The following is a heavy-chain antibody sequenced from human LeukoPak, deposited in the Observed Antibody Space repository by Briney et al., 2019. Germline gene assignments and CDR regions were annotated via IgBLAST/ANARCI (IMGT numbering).Heavy chain of an antibody. CDR3: ARKVPLAIDY. V-gene: IGHV3-48*01. CDR2: ISSSSSTI. Sequence: PGGSLRLSCAASGFTFSSYWMNWVRQAPGKGLEWVSYISSSSSTIDYADSVKGRFTISRDNAKNSLYLQMNSLRAEDTAVYYCARKVPLAIDYWGQGTLVTVSS. J-gene: IGHJ4*02. CDR1: GFTFSSYW. D-gene: IGHD5-12*01.